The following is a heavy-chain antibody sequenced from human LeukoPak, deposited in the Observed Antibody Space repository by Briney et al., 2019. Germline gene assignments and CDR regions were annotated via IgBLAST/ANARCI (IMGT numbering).Heavy chain of an antibody. CDR3: ARPSKDIAMVYWFFDI. CDR1: GFTFSRYW. V-gene: IGHV3-30*03. D-gene: IGHD5-18*01. J-gene: IGHJ2*01. Sequence: SGGSLRLSCAVSGFTFSRYWLSWVRQAPGKGLEWVAVISYDGSNKYYADSVKGRFTISRDNSKNTLYLQMNSLRAEDTAVYYCARPSKDIAMVYWFFDIWGRGILVTVSS. CDR2: ISYDGSNK.